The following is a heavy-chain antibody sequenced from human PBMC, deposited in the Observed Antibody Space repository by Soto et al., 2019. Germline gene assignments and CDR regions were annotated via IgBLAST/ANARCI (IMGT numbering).Heavy chain of an antibody. CDR1: GFTFRSYA. CDR3: AKARGFDSFGHVLYYDMDV. Sequence: PGGSLRLSRGGSGFTFRSYAMTWGRQAPGKGLEWVTIITGSSDTTSYADSLKGRFAIFRDNSHNTLYLQMNSLRAEDTAVYYCAKARGFDSFGHVLYYDMDVWGQGTTVTVSS. D-gene: IGHD3-22*01. V-gene: IGHV3-23*01. J-gene: IGHJ6*02. CDR2: ITGSSDTT.